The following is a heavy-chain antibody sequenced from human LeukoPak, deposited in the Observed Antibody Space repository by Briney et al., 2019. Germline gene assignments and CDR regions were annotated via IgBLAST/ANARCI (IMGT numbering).Heavy chain of an antibody. V-gene: IGHV3-30-3*01. CDR1: GFTFSRYA. CDR2: ISYDGSNK. Sequence: GGSLRLSCAASGFTFSRYAMHWVRQAPGKGLEWVAVISYDGSNKYYADSVKGRFTISRDNSKNTLYLQMNSLRAEDTAVYYCARVRRYCSSTSCYTYYYYGMDVWGQGTTVTVSS. J-gene: IGHJ6*02. D-gene: IGHD2-2*02. CDR3: ARVRRYCSSTSCYTYYYYGMDV.